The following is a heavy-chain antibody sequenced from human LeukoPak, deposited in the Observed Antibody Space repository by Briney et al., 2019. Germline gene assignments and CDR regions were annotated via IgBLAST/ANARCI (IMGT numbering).Heavy chain of an antibody. D-gene: IGHD3-22*01. CDR3: TTGITMIVVAIYGMDV. CDR2: IRSKTDGGTT. V-gene: IGHV3-15*01. Sequence: GGSLRLSCAASGFTFNNAWMSWVRQAPGKGLEWVGRIRSKTDGGTTDYAAPVKGRFTISRDDSKKTLYLQMNSLKTEDTAVYYCTTGITMIVVAIYGMDVWGQGTTVTVSS. CDR1: GFTFNNAW. J-gene: IGHJ6*02.